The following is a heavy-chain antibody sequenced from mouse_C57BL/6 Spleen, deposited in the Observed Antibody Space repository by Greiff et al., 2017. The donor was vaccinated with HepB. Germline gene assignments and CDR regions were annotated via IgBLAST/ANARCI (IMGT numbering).Heavy chain of an antibody. D-gene: IGHD1-1*01. CDR3: ARYGDHYYGSSY. Sequence: EVQLQQSGPVLVKPGASVKMSCKASGYTFTDYYMNWVKQSHGKSLEWIGVINPYNGGTNYNQKFKGKATLTVDKSSSTAYMEINSLTSEDSAVYYCARYGDHYYGSSYWGQGTTLTVSS. V-gene: IGHV1-19*01. CDR2: INPYNGGT. J-gene: IGHJ2*01. CDR1: GYTFTDYY.